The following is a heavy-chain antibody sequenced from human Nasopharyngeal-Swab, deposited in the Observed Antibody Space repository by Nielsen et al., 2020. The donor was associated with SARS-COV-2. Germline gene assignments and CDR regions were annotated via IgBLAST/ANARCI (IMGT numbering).Heavy chain of an antibody. D-gene: IGHD4-17*01. J-gene: IGHJ6*02. V-gene: IGHV4-59*01. Sequence: GSLTLSCTVSGFSISSYYWRWIRQPPGKGLEWIGYIYYSGSTNYNPSLKSRVTISVDTSKNQFSLKLSSVTAADTAVYYCARDLLYGYFYYYYGMDVWGQGTTVTVSS. CDR1: GFSISSYY. CDR2: IYYSGST. CDR3: ARDLLYGYFYYYYGMDV.